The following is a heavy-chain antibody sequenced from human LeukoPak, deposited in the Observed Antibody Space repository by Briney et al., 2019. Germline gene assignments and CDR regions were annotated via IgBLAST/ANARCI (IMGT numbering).Heavy chain of an antibody. CDR1: GFAFSSYG. CDR2: IRYDGSNK. J-gene: IGHJ4*02. Sequence: GGSLRLSCAASGFAFSSYGMHWVRQAPGKGLEWVAFIRYDGSNKYYADSVKGRFTISRDNCKNTLYLQMNSLRAEDTAVYCCAKDYDFWSGYYSRYPLDYWGQGTLVTVSS. V-gene: IGHV3-30*02. D-gene: IGHD3-3*01. CDR3: AKDYDFWSGYYSRYPLDY.